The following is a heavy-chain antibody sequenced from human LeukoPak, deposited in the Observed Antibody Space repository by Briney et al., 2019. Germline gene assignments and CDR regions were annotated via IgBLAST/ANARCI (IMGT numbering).Heavy chain of an antibody. CDR2: ISYDGSNK. CDR1: GFTFSSYA. CDR3: ARCGSGPLDY. J-gene: IGHJ4*02. Sequence: PGRPLRLSCAASGFTFSSYAMHWVRQAPGKGLEWVAVISYDGSNKYYADSVKGRFTISRDNSKNTLYLQMNSLRAEDTAVYYCARCGSGPLDYWGQGTLVTVSS. D-gene: IGHD2-15*01. V-gene: IGHV3-30*14.